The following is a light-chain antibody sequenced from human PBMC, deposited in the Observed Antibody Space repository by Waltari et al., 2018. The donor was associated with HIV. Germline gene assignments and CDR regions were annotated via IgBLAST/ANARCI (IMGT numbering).Light chain of an antibody. CDR2: GVY. V-gene: IGLV2-14*01. J-gene: IGLJ2*01. CDR1: TRDIGIFDS. Sequence: QSALTQPASVSGSPGQSITISCAGPTRDIGIFDSVSWYQQHPGRAPQLMIFGVYSRPSGVSSRFSGSKSGNTASLTISGLQAEDEANYYCCSYTAIHTLIFGGGTKLTVL. CDR3: CSYTAIHTLI.